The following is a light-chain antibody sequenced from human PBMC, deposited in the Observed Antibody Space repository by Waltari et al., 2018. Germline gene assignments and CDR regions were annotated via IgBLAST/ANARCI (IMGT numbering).Light chain of an antibody. Sequence: QSALTQPASVSGSPGQSISISCTGTSSDVRGYDYVSWYQQYPGKAPKLMIFDVSNRPSGVSDRFSGSKSGNTASLTISGLQAEDEAYYYCSSYSTSSTLVVFGGGTKVTVL. CDR3: SSYSTSSTLVV. CDR1: SSDVRGYDY. J-gene: IGLJ2*01. CDR2: DVS. V-gene: IGLV2-14*03.